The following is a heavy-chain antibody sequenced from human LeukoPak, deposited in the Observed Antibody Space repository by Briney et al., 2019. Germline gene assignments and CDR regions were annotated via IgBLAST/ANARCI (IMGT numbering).Heavy chain of an antibody. CDR1: GFTFSSYW. Sequence: PGGSLRLSCAASGFTFSSYWMHWVRQAPGKGLVWVSRINSDGSSTSYADSVKGRFTISRDNAKNTLYLQMNSLRAEDTVVYYCARADGGWYHYYYYMDVWGKGTTVTVPS. J-gene: IGHJ6*03. V-gene: IGHV3-74*01. CDR3: ARADGGWYHYYYYMDV. CDR2: INSDGSST. D-gene: IGHD6-19*01.